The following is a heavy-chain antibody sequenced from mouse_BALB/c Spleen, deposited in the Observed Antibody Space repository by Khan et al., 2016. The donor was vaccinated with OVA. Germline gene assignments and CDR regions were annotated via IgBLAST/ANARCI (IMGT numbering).Heavy chain of an antibody. CDR2: MIYSGNT. D-gene: IGHD2-14*01. V-gene: IGHV3-8*02. Sequence: EVQLQESGPSLVKPSQTLSLTCSVTGDSITSGYWNWIRKFPGNKLEYMGYMIYSGNTYYNPSLKSRISITRHPSKNQYYLQLKSWTTEDTATYYCARSTYRYAVAYWGQGTLVTVSA. J-gene: IGHJ3*01. CDR1: GDSITSGY. CDR3: ARSTYRYAVAY.